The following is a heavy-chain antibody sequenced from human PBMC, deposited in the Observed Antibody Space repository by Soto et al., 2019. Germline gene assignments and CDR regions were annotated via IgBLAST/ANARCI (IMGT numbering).Heavy chain of an antibody. CDR3: AKDPIKFSSEYYYDSSGPDY. V-gene: IGHV3-23*01. CDR1: GFTFSSYA. J-gene: IGHJ4*02. D-gene: IGHD3-22*01. CDR2: ISGSGGST. Sequence: HPGGSLRLSCAASGFTFSSYAMSWVRQAPGKGLEWVSAISGSGGSTYYADSVKGRFTISRDNSKNTLYLQVNSLRAEDTAVYYCAKDPIKFSSEYYYDSSGPDYWGQGTLVTVSS.